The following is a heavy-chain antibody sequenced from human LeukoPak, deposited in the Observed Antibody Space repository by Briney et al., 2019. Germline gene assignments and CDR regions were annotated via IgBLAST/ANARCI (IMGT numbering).Heavy chain of an antibody. Sequence: GGSLRLSCAASGFTVSSNYMSWVRQAPGKGLEWVSVIYSGGSTYYADSVKGRFTISRDNSKNTLYLQMNSLRAEDTAVYYCVRASGAAAPYYYYGMDVWGQGTTVTVSS. CDR3: VRASGAAAPYYYYGMDV. V-gene: IGHV3-53*01. D-gene: IGHD6-13*01. J-gene: IGHJ6*02. CDR2: IYSGGST. CDR1: GFTVSSNY.